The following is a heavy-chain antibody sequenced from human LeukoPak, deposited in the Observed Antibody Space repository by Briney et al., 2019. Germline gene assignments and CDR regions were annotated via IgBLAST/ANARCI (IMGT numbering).Heavy chain of an antibody. CDR2: IRGSGGST. CDR3: ATTLGIVGY. J-gene: IGHJ4*02. Sequence: PGGSLRLSCAASGFTFSSYGMNWVRQAPGKGLEWVSGIRGSGGSTYYAESVKGRFTISRDNSKNTLYLQMNSLGAEDTAVYYCATTLGIVGYWGQGTLVTVSS. D-gene: IGHD7-27*01. V-gene: IGHV3-23*01. CDR1: GFTFSSYG.